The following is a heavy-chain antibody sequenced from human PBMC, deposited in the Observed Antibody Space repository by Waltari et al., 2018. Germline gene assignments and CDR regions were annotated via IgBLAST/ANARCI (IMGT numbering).Heavy chain of an antibody. CDR3: AKLAAAGTFDY. D-gene: IGHD6-13*01. CDR2: ISGTGGST. CDR1: GFTFSSYA. V-gene: IGHV3-23*04. Sequence: EVQLVESGGGLVQPGGSLRLSCAASGFTFSSYAMSWVRQAPGKGLEWVSAISGTGGSTYYAASGKGRFTISSDNAKNTLYLQMNSLRAEDTAVYYCAKLAAAGTFDYWGQGTLVTVSS. J-gene: IGHJ4*02.